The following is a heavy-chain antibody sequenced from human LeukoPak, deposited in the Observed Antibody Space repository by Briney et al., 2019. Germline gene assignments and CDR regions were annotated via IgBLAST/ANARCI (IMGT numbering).Heavy chain of an antibody. D-gene: IGHD5-24*01. Sequence: SETLSLTCTVSGGSISSGGYYWSWIRQHPGKGLEWIGYIYYSGSTYYNPSLKSRVTISVDTSKNQFSLKLSSVTAADTAVYYCARDGMGDGYTGGDYFDYWGQGALVTVSS. CDR1: GGSISSGGYY. CDR2: IYYSGST. CDR3: ARDGMGDGYTGGDYFDY. V-gene: IGHV4-31*03. J-gene: IGHJ4*02.